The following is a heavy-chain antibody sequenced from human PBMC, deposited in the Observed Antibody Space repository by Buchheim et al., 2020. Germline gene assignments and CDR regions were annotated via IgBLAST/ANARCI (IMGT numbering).Heavy chain of an antibody. CDR1: GFTFSSYW. J-gene: IGHJ4*02. CDR2: ITQDGSEK. D-gene: IGHD1-26*01. V-gene: IGHV3-7*01. Sequence: EVQLVESGGGLVQPGGSLRLSCAASGFTFSSYWMSWVRQALGKGLEWVANITQDGSEKYYVDSVKGRFTISRDNAKNSLYLQMNSLGAEDTAVYYSARVVWEDVSSAFLFDNWGQGTL. CDR3: ARVVWEDVSSAFLFDN.